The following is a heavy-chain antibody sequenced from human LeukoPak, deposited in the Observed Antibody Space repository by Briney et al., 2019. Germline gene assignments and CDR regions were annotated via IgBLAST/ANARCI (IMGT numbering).Heavy chain of an antibody. CDR1: GFTVSSNY. J-gene: IGHJ6*02. CDR3: ASTVTTPYYYYGMDV. Sequence: GGSLRLSRAASGFTVSSNYMSWVRQPPGKGLEWVSVIYSGGSTYYADSVKGRFTISRDNSKNTLYLQMNSLRAEDTAVYNCASTVTTPYYYYGMDVWGQGTTVTVSS. D-gene: IGHD4-17*01. CDR2: IYSGGST. V-gene: IGHV3-66*01.